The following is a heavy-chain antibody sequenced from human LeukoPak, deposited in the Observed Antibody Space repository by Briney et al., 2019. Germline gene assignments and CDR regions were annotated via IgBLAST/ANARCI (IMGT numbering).Heavy chain of an antibody. CDR1: GFTFSSYA. D-gene: IGHD3-22*01. CDR2: ISESTGTT. J-gene: IGHJ4*02. V-gene: IGHV3-23*01. CDR3: ARTPTLFDYDGSDYFPHNFDY. Sequence: GGSLRLSCAASGFTFSSYAMSWVRQAPVKGLEWVSSISESTGTTYYTSTVKGRFTVSRDNSKNTLYLQINSLRAEDTAVYYCARTPTLFDYDGSDYFPHNFDYWGQGSLVTVSS.